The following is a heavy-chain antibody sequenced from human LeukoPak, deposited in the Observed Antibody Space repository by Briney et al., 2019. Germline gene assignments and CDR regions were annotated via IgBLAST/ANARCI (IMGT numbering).Heavy chain of an antibody. CDR1: GYTFTSYG. CDR3: ARDLYRDSLPVSWFDP. V-gene: IGHV1-18*01. CDR2: ISDYSGNT. D-gene: IGHD4-11*01. J-gene: IGHJ5*02. Sequence: APVKVSCKASGYTFTSYGISWVRQAPGQGLEWMGWISDYSGNTNYAQKLQGRVTMTTDTSTSTAYMELRSLRSDDTAVYYCARDLYRDSLPVSWFDPWGQGTLVTVSS.